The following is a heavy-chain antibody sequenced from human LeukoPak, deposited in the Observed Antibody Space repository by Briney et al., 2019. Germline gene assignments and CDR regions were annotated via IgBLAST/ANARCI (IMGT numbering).Heavy chain of an antibody. CDR3: ARALYGSGSYELRFDY. J-gene: IGHJ4*02. Sequence: AASVKVSCKTSGYTFTRYGITWVRQAPGQGLEWMGWISSDNGDTKYAQKFQGRVTMTTDTSTSTAYMELRSLRSDDTAVYYCARALYGSGSYELRFDYWGQGTLVTVSS. D-gene: IGHD3-10*01. V-gene: IGHV1-18*01. CDR1: GYTFTRYG. CDR2: ISSDNGDT.